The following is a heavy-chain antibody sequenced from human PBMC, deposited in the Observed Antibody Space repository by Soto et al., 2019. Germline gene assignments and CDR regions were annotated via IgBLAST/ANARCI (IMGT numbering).Heavy chain of an antibody. Sequence: GGSLRLSCAASGFTFSSYAMHWVRQAPGKGLEWVAVISYDGGNKYYADSVKGRFTISRDNSKNTLYLQMNSLRAEDTAVYYCARVKGGDNLEQESPKDYYYGMDVWGQGTTVTVSS. CDR1: GFTFSSYA. CDR2: ISYDGGNK. J-gene: IGHJ6*02. V-gene: IGHV3-30-3*01. D-gene: IGHD3-9*01. CDR3: ARVKGGDNLEQESPKDYYYGMDV.